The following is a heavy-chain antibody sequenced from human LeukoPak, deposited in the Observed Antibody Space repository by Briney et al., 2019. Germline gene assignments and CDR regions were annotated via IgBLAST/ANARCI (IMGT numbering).Heavy chain of an antibody. Sequence: PSETLSLTCTVSGGSVSSGAYYWSWIRQHPGKGLEWIGYIYYSGSTYYNPSPKGRVTISVDKSKNRFSLKLNSVTAADTAVYYCARDQDSYGNYFDYWGQGTLVTVSS. V-gene: IGHV4-31*03. CDR3: ARDQDSYGNYFDY. CDR2: IYYSGST. CDR1: GGSVSSGAYY. D-gene: IGHD5-18*01. J-gene: IGHJ4*02.